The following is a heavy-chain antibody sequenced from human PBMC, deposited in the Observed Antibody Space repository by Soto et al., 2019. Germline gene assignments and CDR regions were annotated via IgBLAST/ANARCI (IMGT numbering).Heavy chain of an antibody. CDR2: INAGNGNT. J-gene: IGHJ5*02. CDR3: ARDRSRREVLLWFGELLGWFDP. D-gene: IGHD3-10*01. Sequence: GASVKVSCKASGYTFTSYAMHWVRQAPGQRLEWMGWINAGNGNTKYSQKFQGRVTITRDPSASTAYMELSSLRSEDTAVYYCARDRSRREVLLWFGELLGWFDPWGQGTLVTVSS. V-gene: IGHV1-3*01. CDR1: GYTFTSYA.